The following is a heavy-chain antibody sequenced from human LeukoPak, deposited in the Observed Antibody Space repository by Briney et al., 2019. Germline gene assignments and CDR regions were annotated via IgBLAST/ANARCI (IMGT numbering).Heavy chain of an antibody. Sequence: SGGSLRLSCAASGFTFSSYWMSWVRQAPGKGLEWVANIKQDGSEKYYVDSVKGRFTISRDNAKNSLYLQMNSLRAEDTAVHYCARSSGWYQNWFDPWGQGTLVTVSS. CDR3: ARSSGWYQNWFDP. J-gene: IGHJ5*02. D-gene: IGHD6-19*01. V-gene: IGHV3-7*01. CDR2: IKQDGSEK. CDR1: GFTFSSYW.